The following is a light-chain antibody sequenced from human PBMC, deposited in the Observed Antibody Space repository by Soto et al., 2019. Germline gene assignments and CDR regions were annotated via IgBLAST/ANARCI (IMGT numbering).Light chain of an antibody. CDR1: QSVSSY. CDR3: QQRSDWPYT. J-gene: IGKJ2*01. CDR2: DAS. Sequence: EVVLTQSPGTLSLSPGQRATLSCRASQSVSSYLAWYQQKPGQGPRLLIFDASNRATGIPVRFSGSGSGTDFTLTISSLEPDDFAIYYCQQRSDWPYTFGQGTKVDIK. V-gene: IGKV3-11*01.